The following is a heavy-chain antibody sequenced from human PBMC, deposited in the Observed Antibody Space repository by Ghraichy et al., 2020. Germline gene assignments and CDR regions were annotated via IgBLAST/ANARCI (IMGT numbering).Heavy chain of an antibody. D-gene: IGHD4-23*01. Sequence: GGSLRLSCAASGFTFSSYWMNWVRQAPGKGLVWVSWINSDGSSISYADSVKGRFTISRDNAKNTLYLQMNSLRAEDTAVYYCARRWYVDDGEGFDYWGQGTLVTVSS. CDR2: INSDGSSI. CDR1: GFTFSSYW. CDR3: ARRWYVDDGEGFDY. J-gene: IGHJ4*02. V-gene: IGHV3-74*01.